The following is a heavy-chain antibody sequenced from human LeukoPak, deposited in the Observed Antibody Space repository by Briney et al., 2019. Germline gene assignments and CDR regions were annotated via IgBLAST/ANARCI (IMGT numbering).Heavy chain of an antibody. CDR2: ISSDGTST. CDR3: ARASGGYEYYFDY. J-gene: IGHJ4*02. Sequence: GGSLRLSCAASGFTFSSYWMHWVRQAPGKGLVWVSRISSDGTSTAYADSVKGRFSISRDNAKNTLYLQMNSLRVEDTAVYYCARASGGYEYYFDYWGQGTLVTVSS. V-gene: IGHV3-74*01. CDR1: GFTFSSYW. D-gene: IGHD5-12*01.